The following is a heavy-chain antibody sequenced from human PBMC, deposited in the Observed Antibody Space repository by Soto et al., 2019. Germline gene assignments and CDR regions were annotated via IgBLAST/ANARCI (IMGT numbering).Heavy chain of an antibody. CDR1: GHSISSYD. J-gene: IGHJ4*02. Sequence: SDTLSLTCPLYGHSISSYDWSWIRQPPGKGLEWIGYIDNSGRTDSNPSLKSRVSMSVDTSKNQFSLNLISVTAADTAVYYCARGYTDFDSWGQGTLVTVS. CDR2: IDNSGRT. CDR3: ARGYTDFDS. V-gene: IGHV4-59*07. D-gene: IGHD3-16*02.